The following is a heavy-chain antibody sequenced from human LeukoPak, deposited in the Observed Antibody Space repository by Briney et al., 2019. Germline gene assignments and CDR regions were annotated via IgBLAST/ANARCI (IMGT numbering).Heavy chain of an antibody. CDR1: GFTFSSYS. CDR3: ARGYLGNSGYDYF. D-gene: IGHD5-12*01. J-gene: IGHJ4*02. V-gene: IGHV3-21*01. CDR2: ISSSSSYI. Sequence: PGGSLRLSCAASGFTFSSYSMNWVRQAPGKGLEWVSSISSSSSYIYYADAVKGRFTISRDNAKNSLYLQMNSLRAEDTAVYYCARGYLGNSGYDYFWGKGTLVTVYS.